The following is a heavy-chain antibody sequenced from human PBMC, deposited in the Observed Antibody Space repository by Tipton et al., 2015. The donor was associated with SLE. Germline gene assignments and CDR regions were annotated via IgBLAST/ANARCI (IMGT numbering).Heavy chain of an antibody. CDR2: ISSSSYI. Sequence: SLRLSCAASGFTFSSYSMNWVRQAPGKGLEWVSSISSSSYIYYADSVKGRFTISRDNAKNSLYLQMNSLRAEDTAVYYCARDRDCSSTSCYAPDYFDYWGQGTLVTVSS. J-gene: IGHJ4*02. CDR3: ARDRDCSSTSCYAPDYFDY. D-gene: IGHD2-2*01. V-gene: IGHV3-21*03. CDR1: GFTFSSYS.